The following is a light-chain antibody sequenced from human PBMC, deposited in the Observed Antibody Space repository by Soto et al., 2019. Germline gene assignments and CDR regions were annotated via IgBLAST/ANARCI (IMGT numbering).Light chain of an antibody. CDR2: GAS. Sequence: EIVMTQSPATLSVSPGERATLSCRASQSVSSNLAWYQQKPGQAPRPLIYGASTRATGIPARFSGSGSGTEFTLTISSLQSEDFVVYYCQQYNNWPRTFGQGTKVDIK. V-gene: IGKV3-15*01. CDR1: QSVSSN. CDR3: QQYNNWPRT. J-gene: IGKJ1*01.